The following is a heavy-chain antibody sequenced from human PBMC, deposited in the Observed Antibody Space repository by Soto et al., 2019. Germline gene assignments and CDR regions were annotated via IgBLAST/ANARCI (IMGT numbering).Heavy chain of an antibody. CDR3: AAQAIVVVVARFNWFDP. Sequence: LRLSCAASGFTFSSYAMSWVRQAPGKGLEWVSAISGSGGSTYYADSVKGRFTISRDNSKNTLYLQMNSLRAEDTAVYYCAAQAIVVVVARFNWFDPWGQGTLVTVSS. CDR1: GFTFSSYA. D-gene: IGHD2-15*01. J-gene: IGHJ5*02. CDR2: ISGSGGST. V-gene: IGHV3-23*01.